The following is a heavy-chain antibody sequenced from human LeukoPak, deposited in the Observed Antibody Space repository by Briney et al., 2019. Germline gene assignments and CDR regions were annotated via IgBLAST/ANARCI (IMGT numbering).Heavy chain of an antibody. V-gene: IGHV3-48*03. J-gene: IGHJ4*02. Sequence: GGSVRLLCGVWGFTFCSYEVNWARRARGKGLEWVSYISSSGSTIYYADSEKGRFTISRDNAKNSLYLQMNSLRAEDTAVYYCAREPSPWGQGTLVTVSS. CDR1: GFTFCSYE. CDR2: ISSSGSTI. CDR3: AREPSP.